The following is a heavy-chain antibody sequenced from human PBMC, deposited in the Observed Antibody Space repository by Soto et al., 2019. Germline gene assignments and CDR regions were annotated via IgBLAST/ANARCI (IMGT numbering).Heavy chain of an antibody. CDR3: ARHDRGYSYGYRDYCMDV. V-gene: IGHV5-10-1*01. CDR2: IDPSDSYT. CDR1: GYSFTSYW. J-gene: IGHJ6*04. D-gene: IGHD5-18*01. Sequence: PGESLKISCKGSGYSFTSYWISWVRQMPGKGLEWMGRIDPSDSYTNYSPSFEGHVTISADKSISTAYLQWSSLKASDTAKYYSARHDRGYSYGYRDYCMDVWGKGTTVTVSS.